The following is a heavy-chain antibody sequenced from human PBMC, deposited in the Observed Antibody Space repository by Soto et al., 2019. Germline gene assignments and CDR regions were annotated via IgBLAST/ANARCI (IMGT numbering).Heavy chain of an antibody. Sequence: PSETLSLTCAVSGYSISSGYYWGWIRQPPGKGLEWIGSIYHSGSTYYNPSLKSRVTISVDTSKNQFSLKLSSVTAADTAVYYCARADYDSSGYYLNWWFDLWGRGTLVTVSS. J-gene: IGHJ2*01. CDR1: GYSISSGYY. CDR3: ARADYDSSGYYLNWWFDL. V-gene: IGHV4-38-2*01. D-gene: IGHD3-22*01. CDR2: IYHSGST.